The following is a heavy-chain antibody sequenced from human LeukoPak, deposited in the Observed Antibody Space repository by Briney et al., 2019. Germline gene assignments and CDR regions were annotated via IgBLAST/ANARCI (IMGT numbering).Heavy chain of an antibody. Sequence: PPETLSLTCTVSGGSISSYFWNWIRQPAGKGLEWIGRIYTSGSTDYNPSLKSRVTMSVDTSKNQFSLKLSSVTAADTAVYYCASSGQGNWFDPWGQGTLVTVSS. V-gene: IGHV4-4*07. CDR2: IYTSGST. D-gene: IGHD5-12*01. J-gene: IGHJ5*02. CDR1: GGSISSYF. CDR3: ASSGQGNWFDP.